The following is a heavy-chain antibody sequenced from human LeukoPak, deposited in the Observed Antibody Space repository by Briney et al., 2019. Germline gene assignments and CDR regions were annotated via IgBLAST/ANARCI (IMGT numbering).Heavy chain of an antibody. CDR3: ASLALGFVN. D-gene: IGHD3-10*01. CDR2: FYNSGNI. V-gene: IGHV4-4*07. CDR1: GDSTSSFY. Sequence: SETLSLTCIVSGDSTSSFYWNWIRQSAGKGLEWIGRFYNSGNIKYSPSLKSRVTMSVDTSQKQFSLKLSSVTAADTAVYYCASLALGFVNWGQGTLVTVSS. J-gene: IGHJ4*02.